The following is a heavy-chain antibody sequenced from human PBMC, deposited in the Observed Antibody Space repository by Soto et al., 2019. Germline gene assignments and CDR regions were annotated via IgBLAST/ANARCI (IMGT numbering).Heavy chain of an antibody. J-gene: IGHJ4*02. D-gene: IGHD3-22*01. CDR2: ISAYNGNT. V-gene: IGHV1-18*01. Sequence: GASVKVSCKASGYTFTSYGISWVRQAPGQGLEWMGWISAYNGNTNYAQKLQGIVTMTTDTSTSTAYMELRSLRSDDTAVYYCARDSAYYYDSSGYPFDYWGQGTLVTVSS. CDR1: GYTFTSYG. CDR3: ARDSAYYYDSSGYPFDY.